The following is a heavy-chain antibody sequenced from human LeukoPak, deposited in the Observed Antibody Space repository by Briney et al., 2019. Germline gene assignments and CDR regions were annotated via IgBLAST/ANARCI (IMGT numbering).Heavy chain of an antibody. CDR3: ARGWTGGDYPWPH. CDR1: GGSISRGSYY. J-gene: IGHJ1*01. CDR2: IYTSGST. Sequence: SQTLSLTCTVSGGSISRGSYYWNWIRQPAGKGLEWIGRIYTSGSTNYNPSLKSRVTISVDTSKNQFSLKLSSVTAADTAVYYCARGWTGGDYPWPHWGQGTLVTVSS. D-gene: IGHD4-17*01. V-gene: IGHV4-61*02.